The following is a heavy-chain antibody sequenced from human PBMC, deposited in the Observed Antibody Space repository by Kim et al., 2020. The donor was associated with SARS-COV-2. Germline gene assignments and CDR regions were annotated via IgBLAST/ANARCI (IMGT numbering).Heavy chain of an antibody. V-gene: IGHV3-73*01. CDR3: WGLISGRNSFDP. Sequence: GGSLRLSCTASGFCVSDFHVHWVRQASGKGLEWVGRITDKSQNYATAYGASVKGRFTISTDDSKNTAFLQMNALKTEDTAVYYCWGLISGRNSFDPWGQGTLVTVSS. D-gene: IGHD3-10*01. CDR2: ITDKSQNYAT. CDR1: GFCVSDFH. J-gene: IGHJ5*02.